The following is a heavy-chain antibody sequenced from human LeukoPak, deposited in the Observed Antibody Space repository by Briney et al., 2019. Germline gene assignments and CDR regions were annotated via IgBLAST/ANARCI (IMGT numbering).Heavy chain of an antibody. V-gene: IGHV3-30*04. CDR2: ISYDGSNK. Sequence: PGRSLRLSCAASGFTFSSYAMHWVRQAPGKGLEWVAVISYDGSNKYYADSVKGRFTISRDNSKNTLYLQMNSLRAEDTAVYYCARATVPYYYGMDVWGQGTTVTVSS. CDR1: GFTFSSYA. D-gene: IGHD4-17*01. CDR3: ARATVPYYYGMDV. J-gene: IGHJ6*02.